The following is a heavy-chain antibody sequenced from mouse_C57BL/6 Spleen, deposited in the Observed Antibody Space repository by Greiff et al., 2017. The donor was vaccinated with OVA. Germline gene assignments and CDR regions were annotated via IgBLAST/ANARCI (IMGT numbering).Heavy chain of an antibody. J-gene: IGHJ2*01. CDR3: ANYDYLDY. CDR1: GYTFTSYT. CDR2: INPSSGYT. D-gene: IGHD2-4*01. Sequence: VNLVESGAELARPGASVKMSCKASGYTFTSYTMHWVKQRPGQGLEWIGYINPSSGYTKYNQKFKDKATLTADKSSSTAYMQLSSLTSEDSAVYYCANYDYLDYWGQGTTLTVSS. V-gene: IGHV1-4*01.